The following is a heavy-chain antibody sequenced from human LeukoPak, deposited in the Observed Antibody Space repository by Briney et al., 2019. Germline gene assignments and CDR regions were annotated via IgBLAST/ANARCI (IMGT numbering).Heavy chain of an antibody. V-gene: IGHV4-61*01. CDR2: IYYSGST. CDR3: ARDCSGSYYVRGGYAFDI. CDR1: GGSVSSGSYY. Sequence: SETLSLTCTVSGGSVSSGSYYWSWIRQPPGKGLEWIGYIYYSGSTNYNPSLKSRVTISVDTSENQFSLKLSSVTAADTAVYYCARDCSGSYYVRGGYAFDIWGQGTMVTVSS. D-gene: IGHD1-26*01. J-gene: IGHJ3*02.